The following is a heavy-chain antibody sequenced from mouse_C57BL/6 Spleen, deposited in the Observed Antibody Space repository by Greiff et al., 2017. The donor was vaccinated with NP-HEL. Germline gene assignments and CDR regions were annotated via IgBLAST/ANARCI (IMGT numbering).Heavy chain of an antibody. V-gene: IGHV1-26*01. CDR2: INPNNGGT. CDR1: GYTFTDYY. J-gene: IGHJ1*03. D-gene: IGHD1-1*01. Sequence: VQLQQSGPELVKPGASVKISCKASGYTFTDYYMNWVKQSHGKSLEWIGDINPNNGGTSYNQKFKGKATLTVDKSSSTAYMELRSLTSEDSAVYYCASTTVAHWYFDVWGTGTTVTVSS. CDR3: ASTTVAHWYFDV.